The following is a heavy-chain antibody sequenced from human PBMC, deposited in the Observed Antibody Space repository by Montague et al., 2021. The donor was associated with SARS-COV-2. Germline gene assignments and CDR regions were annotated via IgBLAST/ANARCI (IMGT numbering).Heavy chain of an antibody. Sequence: SETLSLTCSVSGDSISNYSWSWIRQSPGKGLEWIGYIYYSGSTEYNPSLTSRVTISVDTSKNQVSLKLTSVTAADTAVYYCARHLRVTTVTSHMYHYAMDVWGQGTTVTVSS. D-gene: IGHD4-11*01. CDR2: IYYSGST. CDR3: ARHLRVTTVTSHMYHYAMDV. J-gene: IGHJ6*02. CDR1: GDSISNYS. V-gene: IGHV4-59*08.